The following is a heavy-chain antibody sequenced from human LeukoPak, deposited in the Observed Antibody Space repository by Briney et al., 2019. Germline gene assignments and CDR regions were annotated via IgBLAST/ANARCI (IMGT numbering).Heavy chain of an antibody. J-gene: IGHJ4*02. D-gene: IGHD5-18*01. Sequence: ASVKVSCKASGGTFSSYAISWVRQAPGQGLEWMGWISAFSGNKKFAQSFQGRLIMTTDTSTSTAYMELRSLRSDDTAIYFCARDVDTAPLDYWGQGSQVTVSS. CDR3: ARDVDTAPLDY. CDR1: GGTFSSYA. CDR2: ISAFSGNK. V-gene: IGHV1-18*01.